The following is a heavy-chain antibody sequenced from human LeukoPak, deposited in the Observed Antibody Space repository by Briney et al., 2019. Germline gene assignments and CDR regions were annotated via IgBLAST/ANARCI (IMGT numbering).Heavy chain of an antibody. CDR3: ARGENYGDYYYGMDV. D-gene: IGHD4-17*01. CDR2: INYSGST. Sequence: SETLSLTCAVYGGSFSGYYWSWIRQPPGKGLEWIGEINYSGSTNYNPSLKSRVTISVDTSKNQFSLKLSSVTAADTAVYYCARGENYGDYYYGMDVWGKGTTVTVSS. J-gene: IGHJ6*04. CDR1: GGSFSGYY. V-gene: IGHV4-34*01.